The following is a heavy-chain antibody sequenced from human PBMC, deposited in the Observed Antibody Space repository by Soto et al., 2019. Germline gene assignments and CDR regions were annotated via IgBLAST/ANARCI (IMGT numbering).Heavy chain of an antibody. CDR2: IYYSGST. Sequence: SETLSLTCTVSGGSISSSSYYWGWICQPPGKGLEWIGSIYYSGSTYYNPSLKSRVTISVDTSKNQFSLKLSSVTAADTAVYYCARRYGPSFDYWGQGTLVTVSS. J-gene: IGHJ4*02. D-gene: IGHD4-17*01. CDR3: ARRYGPSFDY. CDR1: GGSISSSSYY. V-gene: IGHV4-39*07.